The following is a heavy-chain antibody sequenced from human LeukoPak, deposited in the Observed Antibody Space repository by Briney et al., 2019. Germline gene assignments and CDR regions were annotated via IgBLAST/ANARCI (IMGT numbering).Heavy chain of an antibody. J-gene: IGHJ5*02. CDR3: ARDERDGGDTAMLGANNWFDP. CDR1: GYTFTSYY. CDR2: INPSGGST. Sequence: ASVKVSCKASGYTFTSYYMHWVRQAPGQGLEWMGIINPSGGSTSYAQKFQGRVTMTRDMSTSTVYMELSSLRSEDTAVYYCARDERDGGDTAMLGANNWFDPWGQGTLVTVSS. V-gene: IGHV1-46*01. D-gene: IGHD5-18*01.